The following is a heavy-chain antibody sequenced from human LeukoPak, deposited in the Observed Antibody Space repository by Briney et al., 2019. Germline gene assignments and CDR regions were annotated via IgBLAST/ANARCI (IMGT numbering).Heavy chain of an antibody. Sequence: GESLKISCKASGYSFNSYWIGWVRQMTGKGLEWMGIIYPGDSDTRYSPSFEGLVTISVNRSITTAYLQWSSLKASDTAMYYCARHVPINGDWGLFDSWAQGTLVTVSS. CDR2: IYPGDSDT. CDR3: ARHVPINGDWGLFDS. J-gene: IGHJ4*02. D-gene: IGHD4-17*01. CDR1: GYSFNSYW. V-gene: IGHV5-51*01.